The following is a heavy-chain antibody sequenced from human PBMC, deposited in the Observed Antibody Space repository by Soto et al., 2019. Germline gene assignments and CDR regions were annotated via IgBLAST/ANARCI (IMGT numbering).Heavy chain of an antibody. CDR3: IRFSRSLSWYFDL. CDR2: IRSKSNNYAT. J-gene: IGHJ2*01. V-gene: IGHV3-73*02. Sequence: EGQLVESGGGLVQPGGSLKLSCAASGFTFSDSAMHWVRHASGKGLEWVGRIRSKSNNYATTYAASVKGRFTIPRDDSKKTAYLQMNSLKTEDTAVYYCIRFSRSLSWYFDLWGRGTLVTVSS. D-gene: IGHD3-16*02. CDR1: GFTFSDSA.